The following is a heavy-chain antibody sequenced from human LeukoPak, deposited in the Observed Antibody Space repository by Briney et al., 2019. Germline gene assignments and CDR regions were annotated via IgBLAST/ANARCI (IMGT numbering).Heavy chain of an antibody. Sequence: ASVKVSCKASGYTFTSYDMHWVRQAPGQGLEWMGIINPSGGSTSYAQKFQGRVTMTRDMSTSTVYMELSSLRSEDTAVYYCASPARSGGVYYFDYWGQGTLVTVSS. CDR2: INPSGGST. V-gene: IGHV1-46*01. CDR3: ASPARSGGVYYFDY. J-gene: IGHJ4*02. D-gene: IGHD1-26*01. CDR1: GYTFTSYD.